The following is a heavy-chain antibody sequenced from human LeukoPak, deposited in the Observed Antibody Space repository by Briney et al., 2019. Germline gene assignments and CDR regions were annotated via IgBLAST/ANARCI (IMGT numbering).Heavy chain of an antibody. V-gene: IGHV3-30*02. J-gene: IGHJ4*02. CDR2: IRYDGSNK. CDR1: GSTFSSYG. Sequence: PGGSLRLSCAASGSTFSSYGMHWVRQAPGKGLEGVSFIRYDGSNKYYADSVKGRFTISRDNSKNTLYLQMNSLRAEDTAVYYCVKDYDFWSGYYSPTRGYFDYWGQGTLVTVSS. D-gene: IGHD3-3*01. CDR3: VKDYDFWSGYYSPTRGYFDY.